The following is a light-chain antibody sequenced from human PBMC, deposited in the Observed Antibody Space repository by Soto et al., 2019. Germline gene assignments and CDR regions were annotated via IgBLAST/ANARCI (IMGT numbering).Light chain of an antibody. V-gene: IGKV3-15*01. CDR2: GAS. J-gene: IGKJ1*01. CDR3: QQYSNWPSWT. Sequence: EKVMTQSPATLSMSPGERATLSCKASQSVSSFLAWYQQKPGQAPRLLIYGASTRATGIPARFSGSGSGTELTLIISSLQSEDFAVYFCQQYSNWPSWTFGQGTKVEVK. CDR1: QSVSSF.